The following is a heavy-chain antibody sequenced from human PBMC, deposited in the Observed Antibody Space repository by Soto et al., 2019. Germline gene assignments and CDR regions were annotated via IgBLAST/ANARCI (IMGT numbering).Heavy chain of an antibody. D-gene: IGHD2-8*01. Sequence: QVQLVQSGAEVKKPGSSVKVSCKASGGTFSSYAISWVRQAPGQGLEWMGGIIPIFGTANYAQKFQGRVTITADESTSTAYMELSSLRSDDTAVYYCASRSGYCTNGGCGGPHYYGMDVWGQGTTVTVSS. CDR1: GGTFSSYA. J-gene: IGHJ6*02. CDR2: IIPIFGTA. CDR3: ASRSGYCTNGGCGGPHYYGMDV. V-gene: IGHV1-69*01.